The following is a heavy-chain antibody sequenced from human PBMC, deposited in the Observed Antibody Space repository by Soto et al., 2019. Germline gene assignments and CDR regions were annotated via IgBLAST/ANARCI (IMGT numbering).Heavy chain of an antibody. CDR3: AKTYYYGSSGYYYVLHDAFDI. V-gene: IGHV3-23*01. J-gene: IGHJ3*02. D-gene: IGHD3-22*01. CDR2: ISGSGGST. Sequence: EVQLLESGGGLVQPGGSLRLSCAASGFTFSSYAMTWVRQAPGKGLEWVSAISGSGGSTYYADSVKGRFTISRDNSKNTLYLQMNSLRAEDTAVYYCAKTYYYGSSGYYYVLHDAFDIWGQGTMVTVSS. CDR1: GFTFSSYA.